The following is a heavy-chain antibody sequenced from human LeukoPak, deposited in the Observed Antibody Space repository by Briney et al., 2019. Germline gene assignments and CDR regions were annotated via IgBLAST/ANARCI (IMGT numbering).Heavy chain of an antibody. Sequence: PGGSLRLSCAASGFTFSSYGMHWVRQAPGKGLEWVAFIRYDGSNKYYADSVKGRFTISRDNSKNTLYLQMNSLRAEDTAVYYCAKDPMTTDYYYYYMDVWGKGTTVTISS. J-gene: IGHJ6*03. V-gene: IGHV3-30*02. CDR1: GFTFSSYG. CDR3: AKDPMTTDYYYYYMDV. D-gene: IGHD4-17*01. CDR2: IRYDGSNK.